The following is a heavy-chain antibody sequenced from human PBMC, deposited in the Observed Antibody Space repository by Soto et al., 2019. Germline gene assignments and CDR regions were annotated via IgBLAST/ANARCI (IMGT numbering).Heavy chain of an antibody. V-gene: IGHV4-31*03. Sequence: SETLSLTCTVSGGSISNGGYYWNWIRQHPGKGLEWIGYTHYSGSTYYNPSLKSRVTISVDTSKNQLSLQLSSVTAADTAVYYCARDRVESGYPEYFQHWGQGTLVTVS. J-gene: IGHJ1*01. CDR3: ARDRVESGYPEYFQH. CDR2: THYSGST. D-gene: IGHD3-22*01. CDR1: GGSISNGGYY.